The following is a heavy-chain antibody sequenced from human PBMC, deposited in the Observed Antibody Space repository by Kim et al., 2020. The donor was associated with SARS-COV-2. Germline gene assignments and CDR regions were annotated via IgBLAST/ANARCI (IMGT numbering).Heavy chain of an antibody. CDR3: ARHTYYFDTSGFNLFDS. D-gene: IGHD3-22*01. CDR2: IYYGGTT. Sequence: SETLSLTCTVSGNSITSATHYWGWVRQFPGKGLQWIGSIYYGGTTSYNPSLKSRVTIPVDTSNNQFSLRLTSVTAADTALYYCARHTYYFDTSGFNLFDSWGQGARVTVSS. CDR1: GNSITSATHY. V-gene: IGHV4-39*01. J-gene: IGHJ5*01.